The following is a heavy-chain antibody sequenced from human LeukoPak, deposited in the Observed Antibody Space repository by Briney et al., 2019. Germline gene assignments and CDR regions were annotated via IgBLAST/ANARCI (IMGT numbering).Heavy chain of an antibody. J-gene: IGHJ4*02. CDR1: GFTFSSYS. Sequence: GGSLRLSCAASGFTFSSYSMNWVRQAPGKGLEWVSSISSSSSSYIYYADSVKGRFTISRDNAKNSLYLQMNSLRAEDTAVYYCARPFIAARSPFDYWGQGTLVTVSS. CDR2: ISSSSSSYI. D-gene: IGHD6-6*01. CDR3: ARPFIAARSPFDY. V-gene: IGHV3-21*01.